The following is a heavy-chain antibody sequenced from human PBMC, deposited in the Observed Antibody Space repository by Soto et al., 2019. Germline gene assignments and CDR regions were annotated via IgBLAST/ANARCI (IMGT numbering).Heavy chain of an antibody. V-gene: IGHV3-23*01. CDR2: ISGSGGST. J-gene: IGHJ3*02. CDR1: GFTFSSYA. Sequence: EVQLLESGGGLVQPGGSLRLSCAASGFTFSSYAMSWVRQAPGKGLEWVSAISGSGGSTYYADSVKGRFTISRDNSNNTLYLQMNSLRAEDTAVYYCAKDSSGWYDAFDIWGQGTMVTVSS. D-gene: IGHD6-19*01. CDR3: AKDSSGWYDAFDI.